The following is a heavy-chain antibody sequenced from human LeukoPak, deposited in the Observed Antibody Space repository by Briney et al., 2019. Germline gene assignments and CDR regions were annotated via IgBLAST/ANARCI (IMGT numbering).Heavy chain of an antibody. Sequence: PSETLSLTCTVSGGSISNYHWSWIRQPPGKGLEWIGYIYYSGTTKYNPSLESRVTISVHTPKKQFSLRLSSVAAADAAVYYCTRGTVTINYFDHWGQGTLVTVSS. CDR3: TRGTVTINYFDH. V-gene: IGHV4-59*01. D-gene: IGHD4-17*01. CDR2: IYYSGTT. J-gene: IGHJ4*02. CDR1: GGSISNYH.